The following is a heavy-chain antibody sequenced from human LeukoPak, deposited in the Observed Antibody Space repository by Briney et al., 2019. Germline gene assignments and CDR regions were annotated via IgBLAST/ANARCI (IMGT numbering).Heavy chain of an antibody. D-gene: IGHD6-25*01. CDR3: ARYLAAGYFDL. CDR2: IYYTGST. CDR1: GGSIVSYY. Sequence: PSETLSLTCTVSGGSIVSYYWSWIRQPPGKGLEWIGYIYYTGSTNYNPSLKSRVTISVDTSKNQFSLKLSSVTAADTAVCYCARYLAAGYFDLWGRGTLVTVSS. V-gene: IGHV4-59*08. J-gene: IGHJ2*01.